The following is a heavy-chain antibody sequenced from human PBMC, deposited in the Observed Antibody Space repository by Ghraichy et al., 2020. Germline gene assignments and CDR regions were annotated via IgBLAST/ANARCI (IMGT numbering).Heavy chain of an antibody. CDR1: GFTFISYD. V-gene: IGHV3-21*01. CDR2: ISTSSSYI. CDR3: ARDPGYCSGGRCFGDAFDI. D-gene: IGHD2-15*01. J-gene: IGHJ3*02. Sequence: GGSLRLSCVVSGFTFISYDMNWVRQAPGKGLEWVSYISTSSSYIFYADSVEGRFTISRDNDKNSLFLQMNSLRAEDTAVYYCARDPGYCSGGRCFGDAFDIWGQGTIVTVSS.